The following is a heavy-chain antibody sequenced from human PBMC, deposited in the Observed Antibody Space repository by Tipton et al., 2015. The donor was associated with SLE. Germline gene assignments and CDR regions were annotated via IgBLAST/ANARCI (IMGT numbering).Heavy chain of an antibody. V-gene: IGHV4-4*07. CDR2: IYTSGAT. Sequence: TLSLTCHVSGVSISSSYWSWIRQPAGKGLEWIGRIYTSGATDDNPSLKSRVTMSVDMSKNQIFLKMTSVTAADSAVYFCARVWLNNAFDIWGQGARVTVSS. CDR1: GVSISSSY. J-gene: IGHJ3*02. CDR3: ARVWLNNAFDI. D-gene: IGHD2/OR15-2a*01.